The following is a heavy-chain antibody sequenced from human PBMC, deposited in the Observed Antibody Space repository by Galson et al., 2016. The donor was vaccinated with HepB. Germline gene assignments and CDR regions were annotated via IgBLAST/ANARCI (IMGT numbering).Heavy chain of an antibody. CDR1: GGTFNSYA. V-gene: IGHV1-69*04. CDR2: IIPIIGVA. CDR3: ARDPHGGHPKRPDF. Sequence: SVKVSCKASGGTFNSYAINWVRQAPGQGLEWMGRIIPIIGVANYAQKFQGRVTITADKSTSTAYMELRSLRSEDTAVYYCARDPHGGHPKRPDFWGQGTLITVSS. D-gene: IGHD4-23*01. J-gene: IGHJ4*02.